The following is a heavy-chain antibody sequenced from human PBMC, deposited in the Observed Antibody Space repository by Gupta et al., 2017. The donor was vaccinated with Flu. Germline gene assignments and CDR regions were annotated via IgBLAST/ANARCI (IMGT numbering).Heavy chain of an antibody. CDR2: IKNKASGYTT. D-gene: IGHD5-18*01. CDR1: GFTFSDPY. Sequence: EVQLVESGGGLVQPGGSLILSCAASGFTFSDPYMDWVRQTPGKGLEWVARIKNKASGYTTQYAASVKGRFIISRDDSKNSLSLQMNSLNTEDTAIYYCIRDWNTAMFDWGQGALVTVSS. J-gene: IGHJ4*02. CDR3: IRDWNTAMFD. V-gene: IGHV3-72*01.